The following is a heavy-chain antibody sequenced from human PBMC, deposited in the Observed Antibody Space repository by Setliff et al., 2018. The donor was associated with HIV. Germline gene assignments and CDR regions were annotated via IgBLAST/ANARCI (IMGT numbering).Heavy chain of an antibody. V-gene: IGHV4-39*01. CDR2: IYYSGST. J-gene: IGHJ5*02. D-gene: IGHD5-18*01. CDR3: ARTRGYTYGYIDP. Sequence: PSETLSLTCTASGDSTSSSSSYWGWIRQPPGKGLEWIGSIYYSGSTYYNPSLKSRVTISVDTSKNQFSLKLNSVTAADTAVYYCARTRGYTYGYIDPWAQGTLVTVSS. CDR1: GDSTSSSSSY.